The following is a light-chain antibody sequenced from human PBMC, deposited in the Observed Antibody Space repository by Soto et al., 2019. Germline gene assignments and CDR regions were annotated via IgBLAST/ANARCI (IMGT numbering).Light chain of an antibody. Sequence: EIVLTQSPGTLSLSPGERATLSCRASQTVSNSYLAWYQQKPGQAPRLLIYGTSSRATGIPDRFSGSGSGTDFTLTINRLEPEDFVIYYCQQYGSSPWTFGQGTKVDIK. CDR3: QQYGSSPWT. CDR2: GTS. J-gene: IGKJ1*01. CDR1: QTVSNSY. V-gene: IGKV3-20*01.